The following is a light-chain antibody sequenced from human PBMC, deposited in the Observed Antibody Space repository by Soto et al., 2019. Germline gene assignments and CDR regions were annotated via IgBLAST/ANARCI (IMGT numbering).Light chain of an antibody. CDR2: GNS. Sequence: QSVLTQPPSVSGAPGQRVTISCTGSSSNIGAGYDVHWYQQLPGTAPKLLIYGNSNRPSGVPDRFSGSKSGTSASLAITGLRAEDEADYYCPSYDISLSGGVFGGGTKLTVL. V-gene: IGLV1-40*01. CDR3: PSYDISLSGGV. CDR1: SSNIGAGYD. J-gene: IGLJ3*02.